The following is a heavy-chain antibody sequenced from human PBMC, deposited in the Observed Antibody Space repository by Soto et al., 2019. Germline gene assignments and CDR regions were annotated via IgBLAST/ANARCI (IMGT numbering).Heavy chain of an antibody. V-gene: IGHV3-23*01. Sequence: GSLRLSCAASGFTLINYAMSWVRKAPGKGLGWVSTISDSGGRTYYADSVKGRFTISRDNSRNALYLQMNGLRAEDTAVYYCAKWRWTPRGYDFDYWGQGTLVTVSS. CDR1: GFTLINYA. CDR2: ISDSGGRT. CDR3: AKWRWTPRGYDFDY. J-gene: IGHJ4*02. D-gene: IGHD1-1*01.